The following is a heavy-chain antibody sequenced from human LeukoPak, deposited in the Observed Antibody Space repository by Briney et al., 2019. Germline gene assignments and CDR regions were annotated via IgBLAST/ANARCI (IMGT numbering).Heavy chain of an antibody. CDR1: GGTFSSYA. V-gene: IGHV1-69*05. CDR3: ARGGIYDSSGYDWFDP. J-gene: IGHJ5*02. Sequence: ASVKVSCKASGGTFSSYAISWVRQAPGQGFEWMGGIIPIFGTANYAQKFQGRVTITTDESTSTAYMELGSLRSEDTAVYYCARGGIYDSSGYDWFDPWGQGTLVTVSS. CDR2: IIPIFGTA. D-gene: IGHD3-22*01.